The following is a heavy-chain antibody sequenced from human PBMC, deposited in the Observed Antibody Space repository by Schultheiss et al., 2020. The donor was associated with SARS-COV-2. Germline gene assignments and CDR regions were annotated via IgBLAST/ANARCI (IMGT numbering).Heavy chain of an antibody. CDR3: ARIDCTGGSCLAYYYYGLDV. D-gene: IGHD2-8*02. J-gene: IGHJ6*02. CDR1: GFTFSSYW. CDR2: INGDGTVT. Sequence: GGSLRLSCAASGFTFSSYWMHWVRQAPGKGLEWVSRINGDGTVTHYADSVKGRFTISRDNAKNTLYLQMNSLGAEDTAVYYCARIDCTGGSCLAYYYYGLDVWGQGTTVTVSS. V-gene: IGHV3-74*01.